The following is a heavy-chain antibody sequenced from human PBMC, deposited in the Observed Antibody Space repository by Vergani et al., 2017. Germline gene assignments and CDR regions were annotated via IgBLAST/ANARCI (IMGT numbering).Heavy chain of an antibody. CDR1: GYTFTSYA. Sequence: QVQLVQSGAEVKKPGASVKVSCKASGYTFTSYATHWVRQAPGQRLEWMGWINAGNGNTKYSQKFQGRVTITRDTSASTAYMELSSLRSEDTAVYYCARGLHDFWSGYPLDYWGQGTLVTVSS. CDR3: ARGLHDFWSGYPLDY. CDR2: INAGNGNT. D-gene: IGHD3-3*01. V-gene: IGHV1-3*01. J-gene: IGHJ4*02.